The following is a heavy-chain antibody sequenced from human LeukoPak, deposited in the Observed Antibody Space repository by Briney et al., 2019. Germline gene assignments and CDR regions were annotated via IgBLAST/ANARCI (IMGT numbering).Heavy chain of an antibody. V-gene: IGHV4-34*01. CDR2: INHSGST. Sequence: SETLSLTCAVYGGSFSGYYWSWIRQPPGKGLEWIGEINHSGSTNYNPSLKSRVTISVDRSKNQFSLKLSSVTAADTAVYYCARFSRRITIFGVVIRGGNLPDRTNYFDYWGQGTLVTVSS. CDR1: GGSFSGYY. CDR3: ARFSRRITIFGVVIRGGNLPDRTNYFDY. J-gene: IGHJ4*02. D-gene: IGHD3-3*01.